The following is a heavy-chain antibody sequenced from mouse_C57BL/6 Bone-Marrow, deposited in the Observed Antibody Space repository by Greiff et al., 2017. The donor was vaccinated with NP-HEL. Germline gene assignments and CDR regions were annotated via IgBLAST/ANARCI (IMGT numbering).Heavy chain of an antibody. Sequence: VQLQQPGAELVMPGASVKLSCKASGYTFTSYWMHWVKQRPGQGLEWIGEIDPSDSYTNYNQKFKGKSTLTVDKSSSAAYMQLSCLTSEDSAVYYCASYDGYYAGFAYWGQGTLVTVSA. V-gene: IGHV1-69*01. CDR1: GYTFTSYW. CDR2: IDPSDSYT. J-gene: IGHJ3*01. CDR3: ASYDGYYAGFAY. D-gene: IGHD2-3*01.